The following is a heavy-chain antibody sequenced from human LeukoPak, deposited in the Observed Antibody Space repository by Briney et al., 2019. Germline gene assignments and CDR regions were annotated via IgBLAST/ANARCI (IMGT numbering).Heavy chain of an antibody. Sequence: GGSLRLSCAASGFTFSSYGMHWVRQAPGKGLEWVAVISYDGSNKYYADSVKGRFTISRDNSKNTLYLQMNSLRAEDTAVYYCASEGRITMVRGVIMGVQHWGQGTLVTVSS. D-gene: IGHD3-10*01. V-gene: IGHV3-30*03. J-gene: IGHJ1*01. CDR1: GFTFSSYG. CDR3: ASEGRITMVRGVIMGVQH. CDR2: ISYDGSNK.